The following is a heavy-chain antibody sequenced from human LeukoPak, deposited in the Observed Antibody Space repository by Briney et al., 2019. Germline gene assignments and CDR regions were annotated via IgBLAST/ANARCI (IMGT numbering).Heavy chain of an antibody. CDR2: ISSSGNIV. J-gene: IGHJ6*03. CDR3: ARDQVYSSSDYYYYMDV. CDR1: GFTFSDYY. D-gene: IGHD6-6*01. V-gene: IGHV3-11*04. Sequence: PGGSLRLSCAASGFTFSDYYMSWIRQAPGKGLEWVSYISSSGNIVYYTDSVKGRFTISRDNAKNSLYLQMNSLRAEDTAVYYCARDQVYSSSDYYYYMDVWGKGTTVTVSS.